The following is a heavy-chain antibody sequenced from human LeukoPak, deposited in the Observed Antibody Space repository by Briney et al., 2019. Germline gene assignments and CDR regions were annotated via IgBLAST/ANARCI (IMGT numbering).Heavy chain of an antibody. CDR1: GFTFSSYW. CDR3: ARVKSSSWYYYYYYMDV. J-gene: IGHJ6*03. CDR2: IKQDGSEK. Sequence: GGSLRLSCAASGFTFSSYWMSWVRQAPGKGLEWVANIKQDGSEKYYVDSVKGRFTISRDNAKNSLYLQMNSLRAEDTAVYYCARVKSSSWYYYYYYMDVWGKGTTVTVSS. D-gene: IGHD6-13*01. V-gene: IGHV3-7*01.